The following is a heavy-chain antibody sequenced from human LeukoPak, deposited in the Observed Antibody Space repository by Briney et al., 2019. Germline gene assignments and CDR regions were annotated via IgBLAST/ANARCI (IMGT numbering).Heavy chain of an antibody. Sequence: GESLQISCKGSGYSFTSYWIGWVRQVPGKGLEWMGIIYPGDSDTRYSRSFQGQVTISADKSISTAYLQWSSLKASDTAMFYCARVSSGYLSFDYCGQGTLVTVSS. J-gene: IGHJ4*02. CDR1: GYSFTSYW. CDR3: ARVSSGYLSFDY. CDR2: IYPGDSDT. V-gene: IGHV5-51*01. D-gene: IGHD3-22*01.